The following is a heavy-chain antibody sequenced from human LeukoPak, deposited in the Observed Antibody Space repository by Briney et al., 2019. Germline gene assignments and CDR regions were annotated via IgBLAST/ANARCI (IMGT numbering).Heavy chain of an antibody. CDR2: INHSGST. J-gene: IGHJ2*01. D-gene: IGHD2-2*01. CDR3: ARDRGYCSSTSCYARYFDL. CDR1: GGSFSGNY. V-gene: IGHV4-34*01. Sequence: SETLSLTCAVYGGSFSGNYWSWIRQPPGKGLEWIGEINHSGSTNYNPSLKSRVTISVDTSKNQFSLKLSSVTAADTAVYYCARDRGYCSSTSCYARYFDLWGRGTLVTVSS.